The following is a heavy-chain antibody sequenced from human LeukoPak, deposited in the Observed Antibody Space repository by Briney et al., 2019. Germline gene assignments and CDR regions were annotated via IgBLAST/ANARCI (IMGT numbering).Heavy chain of an antibody. CDR2: INPNSGGT. J-gene: IGHJ6*02. D-gene: IGHD4-11*01. V-gene: IGHV1-2*04. CDR3: ARGGYSNYLWYYYYGMDV. Sequence: ASVTVSCKASGYTFTIYYMHWVRQAPGQGLEWMGWINPNSGGTNYAQKFQGWVTMTRDTSISTAYMELSRLRSDDTAAYYCARGGYSNYLWYYYYGMDVWGQGTTVTVSS. CDR1: GYTFTIYY.